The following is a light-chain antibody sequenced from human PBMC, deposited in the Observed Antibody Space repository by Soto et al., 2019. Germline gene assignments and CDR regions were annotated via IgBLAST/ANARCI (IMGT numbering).Light chain of an antibody. V-gene: IGLV2-23*02. CDR1: SSDVGSHNL. CDR2: EVS. CDR3: CSYGGSRAV. Sequence: QSALTQPASVSGSPGQSITISCTGTSSDVGSHNLVSWYQQHPGQAPKLMIYEVSQRPLGVSARFSASKSGNTAYLTISGLHAEDEADYYCCSYGGSRAVFGGGTQLTVL. J-gene: IGLJ7*01.